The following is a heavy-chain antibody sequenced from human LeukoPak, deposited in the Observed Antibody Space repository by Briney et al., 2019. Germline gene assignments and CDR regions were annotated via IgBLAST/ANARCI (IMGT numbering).Heavy chain of an antibody. V-gene: IGHV4-31*03. J-gene: IGHJ4*02. CDR3: ARVSGYYHDY. Sequence: PSQTLSLTCIVSGASVSSGDYYWTWIRQHPGEGLEWIGYISHSGSTSYNPSLESRVSISADTSKNQFSLRLSAVTAADTAVYYCARVSGYYHDYWGQGTLVTVSS. D-gene: IGHD3-22*01. CDR2: ISHSGST. CDR1: GASVSSGDYY.